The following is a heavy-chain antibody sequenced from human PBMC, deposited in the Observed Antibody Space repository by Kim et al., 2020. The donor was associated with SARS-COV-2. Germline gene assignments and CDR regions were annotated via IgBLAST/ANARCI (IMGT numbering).Heavy chain of an antibody. V-gene: IGHV4-59*08. CDR1: GASISSHY. D-gene: IGHD2-8*01. Sequence: SETLSLTCTVSGASISSHYWTWIRQPPGKGLEWIGYIFHTGSTNYNPSLKSRITMSVDTSKNQFSLKLTSVIAADTAVYYCARHVSSYWYCDLWGRGT. CDR2: IFHTGST. J-gene: IGHJ2*01. CDR3: ARHVSSYWYCDL.